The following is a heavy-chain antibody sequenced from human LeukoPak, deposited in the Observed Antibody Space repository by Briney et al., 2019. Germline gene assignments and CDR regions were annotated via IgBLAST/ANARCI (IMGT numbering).Heavy chain of an antibody. CDR2: IYYSGST. J-gene: IGHJ4*02. Sequence: SETLSLTCTVSGGSISSYYWSWTRQPPGKGLEWIGYIYYSGSTNYNPSLKSRVTISVDTSKNQFSLKLSSVTAADTAVYYCARGLYLEHCSSTSCYEDYWGQGTLVTVSS. D-gene: IGHD2-2*01. CDR3: ARGLYLEHCSSTSCYEDY. V-gene: IGHV4-59*12. CDR1: GGSISSYY.